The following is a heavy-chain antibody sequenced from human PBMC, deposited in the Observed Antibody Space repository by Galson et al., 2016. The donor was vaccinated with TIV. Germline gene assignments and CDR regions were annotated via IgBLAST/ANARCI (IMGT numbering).Heavy chain of an antibody. V-gene: IGHV1-69*13. D-gene: IGHD5-18*01. Sequence: SVKVSCKASGDTFSTYPFNWVRQAPGQGLEWVGGFIPLFGTANYAQKFQGRVTITADESTSTLYVEVSSLRSEDTAVYHCAKDRNTAMDTYHYYYGMDVWGQGTTVIVSS. CDR3: AKDRNTAMDTYHYYYGMDV. J-gene: IGHJ6*02. CDR2: FIPLFGTA. CDR1: GDTFSTYP.